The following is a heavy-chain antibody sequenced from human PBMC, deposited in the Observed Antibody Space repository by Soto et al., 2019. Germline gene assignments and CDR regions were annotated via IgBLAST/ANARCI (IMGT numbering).Heavy chain of an antibody. CDR3: ARDFGVVDQSYYYYYGMDV. CDR1: GGSISSGDYY. V-gene: IGHV4-30-4*01. J-gene: IGHJ6*02. Sequence: PSETLSLTCTVSGGSISSGDYYWSWIRQPPGKGLEWIGYIYYSGSTYYNPSLKSRVTISVDTSKNQFSLKLSSVTAADTAVYYCARDFGVVDQSYYYYYGMDVWGQGTTVTVSS. CDR2: IYYSGST. D-gene: IGHD3-3*01.